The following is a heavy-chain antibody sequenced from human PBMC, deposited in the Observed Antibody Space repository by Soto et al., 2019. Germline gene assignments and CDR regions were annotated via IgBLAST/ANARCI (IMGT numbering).Heavy chain of an antibody. CDR3: ARGGNWFDP. D-gene: IGHD3-10*01. Sequence: EVQLVESGGALVQPGGSLRLSCAASGFTFTNYWRAWVRQAPGKGLEWVAHIDQGGGEKYYVDSVKGPFTISRDNAKNSLYLQMNSLRAEATALYYCARGGNWFDPWGQGTLVTVSS. CDR1: GFTFTNYW. CDR2: IDQGGGEK. J-gene: IGHJ5*02. V-gene: IGHV3-7*05.